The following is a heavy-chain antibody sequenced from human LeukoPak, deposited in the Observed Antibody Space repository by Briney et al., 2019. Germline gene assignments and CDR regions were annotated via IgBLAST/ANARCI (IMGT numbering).Heavy chain of an antibody. J-gene: IGHJ4*02. V-gene: IGHV3-23*01. CDR1: GFIFRVYA. D-gene: IGHD3-16*01. CDR3: AKASWVSSADAVL. Sequence: PGRSLRLSWVVSGFIFRVYAMSWVRQTPAGWLGWVSSLRGDGETFYTDSVKGRFTLSRDHSRNTVYLQLSILRVEDTAVYYCAKASWVSSADAVLWGQGTLVTVS. CDR2: LRGDGET.